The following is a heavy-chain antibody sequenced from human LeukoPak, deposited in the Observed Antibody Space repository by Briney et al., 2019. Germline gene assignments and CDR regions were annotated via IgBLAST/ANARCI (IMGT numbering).Heavy chain of an antibody. CDR3: ATWRTAKTDY. D-gene: IGHD3-3*01. CDR1: GGSISSYY. J-gene: IGHJ4*02. CDR2: IYYSGST. V-gene: IGHV4-59*08. Sequence: PSETLSLTCTVSGGSISSYYWSWIRQPPGKGLEWIGYIYYSGSTNYNPSLKSRVTTSVDTSKNQFSLRLSSVTAADTAVYYCATWRTAKTDYWGQGTLVTVSS.